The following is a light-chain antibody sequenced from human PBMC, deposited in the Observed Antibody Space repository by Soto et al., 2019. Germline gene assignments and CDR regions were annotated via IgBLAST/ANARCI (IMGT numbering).Light chain of an antibody. Sequence: EIVLTQSPATLSLSPGGRATLSCRASQSVSNSLAWYQQKPGQAPRLLIYDASNRATGFPARFSGSGSGTDFTLTISSLEPEDFAVYYCQQRSNWSRTFGQGTKLEIK. V-gene: IGKV3-11*01. J-gene: IGKJ2*01. CDR3: QQRSNWSRT. CDR1: QSVSNS. CDR2: DAS.